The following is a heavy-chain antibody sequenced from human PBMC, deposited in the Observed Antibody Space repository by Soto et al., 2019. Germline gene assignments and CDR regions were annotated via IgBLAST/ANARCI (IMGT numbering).Heavy chain of an antibody. CDR3: ARPYAGSYDSDH. CDR2: INTDGSTT. CDR1: GLTFSIYW. V-gene: IGHV3-74*01. J-gene: IGHJ4*02. Sequence: GGSLRLSCAASGLTFSIYWMHWVRQAPGKGLVWVSRINTDGSTTNYADSVKGRFTISRDNAKNTLYLQMNSLRAEDTAVYYWARPYAGSYDSDHWGQGTLVTVSS. D-gene: IGHD1-26*01.